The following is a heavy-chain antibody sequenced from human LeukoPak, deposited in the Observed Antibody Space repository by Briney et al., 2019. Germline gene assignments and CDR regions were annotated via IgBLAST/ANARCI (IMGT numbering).Heavy chain of an antibody. V-gene: IGHV4-39*07. CDR3: VRDGGFFDVDY. Sequence: SETLSLTCTVSGDSISSSGYCWGWIRQPPGKGLEWMGSICYNGNTYYRPSLRSRMTISRDTSMNQFSLKLNSLIAADTAVYYCVRDGGFFDVDYWGQGTLVTVSS. J-gene: IGHJ4*02. CDR2: ICYNGNT. D-gene: IGHD3-9*01. CDR1: GDSISSSGYC.